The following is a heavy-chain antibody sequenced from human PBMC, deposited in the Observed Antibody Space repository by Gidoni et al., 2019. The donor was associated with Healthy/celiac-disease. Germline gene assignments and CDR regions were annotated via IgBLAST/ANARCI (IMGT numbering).Heavy chain of an antibody. V-gene: IGHV3-30*04. CDR1: GFTCSSYS. CDR2: ISYDGSNK. Sequence: QVQLVESGGGVVQPGRSLRLSCAASGFTCSSYSMHWVRQAPGKGLEWVAVISYDGSNKYYADSVKGRFTISRDNSKNTLYLQMNSLRAEDTAVYYCARDRLPLLWFGEGPADYWGQGTLVTVSS. CDR3: ARDRLPLLWFGEGPADY. D-gene: IGHD3-10*01. J-gene: IGHJ4*02.